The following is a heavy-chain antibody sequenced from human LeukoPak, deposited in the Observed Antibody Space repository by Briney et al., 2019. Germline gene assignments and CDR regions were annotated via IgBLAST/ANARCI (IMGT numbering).Heavy chain of an antibody. CDR2: IYNSGST. CDR1: GGSFSGYY. J-gene: IGHJ4*02. Sequence: SETLSLTCAVYGGSFSGYYWSWIRQHPGKGLEWIGYIYNSGSTYYNPSLKSRVTISVDTSKNQFSLKLSSVTAADTAVYYCARQNAGYSSGWYEVYFDYWGQGTLVTVSS. V-gene: IGHV4-31*11. D-gene: IGHD6-19*01. CDR3: ARQNAGYSSGWYEVYFDY.